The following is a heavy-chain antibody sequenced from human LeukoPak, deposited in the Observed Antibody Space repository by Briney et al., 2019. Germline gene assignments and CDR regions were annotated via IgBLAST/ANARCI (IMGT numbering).Heavy chain of an antibody. CDR3: ARDPMVRGVIRGYYFDY. CDR2: TYYRSKWYN. D-gene: IGHD3-10*01. V-gene: IGHV6-1*01. J-gene: IGHJ4*02. CDR1: GDSVSSNSAA. Sequence: SQTLSLTCAISGDSVSSNSAAWNWIRQSPSRGLEWLGRTYYRSKWYNDYAVSVKSRITINPDTSKTQFSLQLNSVTPEDTAVYYCARDPMVRGVIRGYYFDYWGQGTLVTVSS.